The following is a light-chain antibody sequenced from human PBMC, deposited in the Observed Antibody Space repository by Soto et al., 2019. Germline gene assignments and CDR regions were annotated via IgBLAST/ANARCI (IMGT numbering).Light chain of an antibody. Sequence: QSVLAQPASVSGSPGQSITISCTGTSSDVGSYNLVSWYQQHPGKAPKLMIYEATKRPSGVSNRFSGSKSGNTASLTIAGLQAEDEANYYCCSYAGYSTFVVFGGGTKVTVL. V-gene: IGLV2-23*02. CDR1: SSDVGSYNL. CDR2: EAT. J-gene: IGLJ2*01. CDR3: CSYAGYSTFVV.